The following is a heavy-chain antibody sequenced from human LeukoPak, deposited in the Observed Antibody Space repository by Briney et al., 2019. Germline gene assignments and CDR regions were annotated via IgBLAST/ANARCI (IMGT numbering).Heavy chain of an antibody. J-gene: IGHJ4*02. V-gene: IGHV3-23*01. CDR1: GFTFSSYA. CDR3: ARGGSRVGATDYYFDY. D-gene: IGHD1-26*01. Sequence: AGGSLRLSCAASGFTFSSYAMSWVRQAPGKGLEWVSSINSSGAATYYADSVKGRFTISRDNSDNTLYLQMNSLRAEDTAVYYCARGGSRVGATDYYFDYRGQGTLVTVSS. CDR2: INSSGAAT.